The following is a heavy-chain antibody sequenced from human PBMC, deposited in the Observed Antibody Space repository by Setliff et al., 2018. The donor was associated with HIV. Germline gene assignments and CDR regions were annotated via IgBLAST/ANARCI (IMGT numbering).Heavy chain of an antibody. Sequence: PGESLKISCKGSGYSFTNYWIGWVRQVPGKGLEWMGIIYPGDSDTRYSPSFHGQVTISADKSISTAYLQWSSPKASDTAMYYCARSGTGYSSSWDVPDFDYWGQGTLVTVS. D-gene: IGHD6-13*01. CDR2: IYPGDSDT. CDR1: GYSFTNYW. J-gene: IGHJ4*02. V-gene: IGHV5-51*01. CDR3: ARSGTGYSSSWDVPDFDY.